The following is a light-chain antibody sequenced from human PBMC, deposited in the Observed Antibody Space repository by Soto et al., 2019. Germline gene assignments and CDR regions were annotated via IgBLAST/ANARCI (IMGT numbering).Light chain of an antibody. CDR2: GAS. V-gene: IGKV3-20*01. Sequence: EIVLTQSPATLSLSPGERATLSCRASQSVSSSYLAWYQHKPGQAPRLLISGASNRAAGIPDRFSGSGSGIDFTLTISRLEPEDFAVYYCQQYDNSFTFGGGTKVDI. J-gene: IGKJ4*01. CDR3: QQYDNSFT. CDR1: QSVSSSY.